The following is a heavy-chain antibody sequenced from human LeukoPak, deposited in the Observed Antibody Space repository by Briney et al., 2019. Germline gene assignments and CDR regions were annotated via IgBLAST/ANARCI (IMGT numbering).Heavy chain of an antibody. Sequence: GGSLRLSCAASGFTFSSYAMSWVRQAPGKGLEWVSAISGSGGSTYYTDSVKGRFTISRDNSKNTLYLQMNSLRAEVTAVYYCAKWGTAMVSYYYYGMDVWGQGTTVTVSS. J-gene: IGHJ6*02. CDR3: AKWGTAMVSYYYYGMDV. CDR2: ISGSGGST. V-gene: IGHV3-23*01. D-gene: IGHD5-18*01. CDR1: GFTFSSYA.